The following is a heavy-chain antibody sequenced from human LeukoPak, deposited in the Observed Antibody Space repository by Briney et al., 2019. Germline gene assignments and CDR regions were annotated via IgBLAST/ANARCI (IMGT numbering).Heavy chain of an antibody. CDR3: ACSSPNGDYGY. V-gene: IGHV3-30*19. J-gene: IGHJ4*02. Sequence: GKSLRLSCALCGFTFSCDDRHWVRQAPGKGLEWVAVISYDGSNKYYADSVKGRFTISRDNSKNTLYLQMNSLRAEDTAVYYCACSSPNGDYGYWGQGTLVTVSS. CDR2: ISYDGSNK. D-gene: IGHD4-17*01. CDR1: GFTFSCDD.